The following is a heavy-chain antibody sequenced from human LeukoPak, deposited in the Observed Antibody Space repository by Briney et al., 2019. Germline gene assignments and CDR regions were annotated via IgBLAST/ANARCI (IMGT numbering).Heavy chain of an antibody. D-gene: IGHD3-10*01. V-gene: IGHV4-34*01. Sequence: SETLSLTCAVYGGSFGGYYWSWIRIRQPPGKGLEGMGEINDSGSTNYNPSLKSRLTISIDTSKNQFSLNVSCVTAADTAVYYCARGRKNYYGSGSSDHWGQGTLVTVSS. CDR2: INDSGST. J-gene: IGHJ4*02. CDR1: GGSFGGYY. CDR3: ARGRKNYYGSGSSDH.